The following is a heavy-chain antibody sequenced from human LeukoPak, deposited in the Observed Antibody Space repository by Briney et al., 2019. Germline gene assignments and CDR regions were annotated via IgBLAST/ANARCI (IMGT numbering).Heavy chain of an antibody. Sequence: SVKVSCKASGGTFSSYAISWVRQAPGQGLEWTGGIIPIFGTANYAQKFQGRVTITTDESTSTAYMELSSLRSEDTAVYYCARGVSSGWYLIGPFDAFDIWGQGTMVTVSS. CDR1: GGTFSSYA. CDR2: IIPIFGTA. V-gene: IGHV1-69*05. D-gene: IGHD6-19*01. J-gene: IGHJ3*02. CDR3: ARGVSSGWYLIGPFDAFDI.